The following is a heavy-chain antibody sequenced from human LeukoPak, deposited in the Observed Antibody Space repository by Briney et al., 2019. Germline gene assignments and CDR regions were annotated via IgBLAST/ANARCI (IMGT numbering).Heavy chain of an antibody. Sequence: GGSLRLSCAASGFTVSSNYMSWVRQAPGKGLEWVSVIYSGGSTYYADSVKGRFTISRDNSKNALYLQMDSLRADGTAVYYCAGVDAAMPDAFDIWGQGTTVTVSS. CDR1: GFTVSSNY. V-gene: IGHV3-66*01. D-gene: IGHD5-18*01. CDR3: AGVDAAMPDAFDI. CDR2: IYSGGST. J-gene: IGHJ3*02.